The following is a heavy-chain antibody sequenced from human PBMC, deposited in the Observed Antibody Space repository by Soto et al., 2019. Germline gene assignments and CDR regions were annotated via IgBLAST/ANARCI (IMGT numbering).Heavy chain of an antibody. Sequence: ASVTVSCKVSGYTLTDLSMHWVRQAPGKRLEWMGGFNAEDGETIYSQKFQGRVTITRDTSTSTAYMELSSLRSEDTAVYYCARSIVVVTALDYWGQGTLVTV. CDR1: GYTLTDLS. CDR3: ARSIVVVTALDY. CDR2: FNAEDGET. J-gene: IGHJ4*02. V-gene: IGHV1-24*01. D-gene: IGHD2-21*02.